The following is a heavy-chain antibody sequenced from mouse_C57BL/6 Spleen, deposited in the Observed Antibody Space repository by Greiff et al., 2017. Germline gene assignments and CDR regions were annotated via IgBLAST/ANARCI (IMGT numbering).Heavy chain of an antibody. CDR1: GFTFSSYA. Sequence: DVKLVESGGGLVKPGGSLKLSCAASGFTFSSYAMSWVRQTLEKRLEWVATISDGGSYTYYPDNVKGRFTISRDNAKNNLYLQMSQLKSEDTAMYYCAKDYGYDVDYDAMDYWGQGTSVTVSA. D-gene: IGHD2-2*01. V-gene: IGHV5-4*01. CDR3: AKDYGYDVDYDAMDY. J-gene: IGHJ4*01. CDR2: ISDGGSYT.